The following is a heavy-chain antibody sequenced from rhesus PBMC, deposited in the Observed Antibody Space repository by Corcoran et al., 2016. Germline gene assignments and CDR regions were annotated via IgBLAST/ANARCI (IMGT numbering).Heavy chain of an antibody. CDR1: GASISSYW. J-gene: IGHJ4*01. V-gene: IGHV4-80*01. Sequence: QVQLQESGPGLVKPSETLSLTCAVSGASISSYWWNWIRQPPGKGLEWIGDINGNSGSTTYHPSLKSRVSISKDASKNQFSLKLTSVTAADTAVYYCARGSGSGLFDYWGQGVLVTVSS. D-gene: IGHD6-31*01. CDR2: INGNSGST. CDR3: ARGSGSGLFDY.